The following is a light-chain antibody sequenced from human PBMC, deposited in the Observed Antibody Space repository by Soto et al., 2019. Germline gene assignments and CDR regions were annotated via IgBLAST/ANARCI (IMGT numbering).Light chain of an antibody. V-gene: IGKV3-20*01. CDR1: QSVSNNY. CDR3: QQYGSSPPRYT. CDR2: GAS. J-gene: IGKJ2*01. Sequence: EIVLTQSPGTLSLSPGERATLSCRASQSVSNNYLAWYQQKPGQAPRLLIYGASTRATGIPDRFSGSGSGTDFTLTISRLEPEDFAVYYCQQYGSSPPRYTFGQGTKLEIK.